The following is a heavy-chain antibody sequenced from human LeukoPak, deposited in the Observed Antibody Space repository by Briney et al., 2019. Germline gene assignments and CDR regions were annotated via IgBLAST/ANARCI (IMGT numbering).Heavy chain of an antibody. D-gene: IGHD6-19*01. CDR1: GFTFSSYW. J-gene: IGHJ4*02. CDR2: INSDGSRT. CDR3: AKVAPQWLVRGFFDY. Sequence: GGSLRLSCAASGFTFSSYWMHWVRQAPGEGLVWVSRINSDGSRTSYADSVKGRFTISRDNAKNSLYLQMNSLRAEDTAVYYCAKVAPQWLVRGFFDYWGQGTLVTVSS. V-gene: IGHV3-74*01.